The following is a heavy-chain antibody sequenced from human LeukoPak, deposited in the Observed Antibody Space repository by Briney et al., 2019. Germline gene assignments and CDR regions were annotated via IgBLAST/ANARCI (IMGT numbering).Heavy chain of an antibody. D-gene: IGHD6-19*01. CDR2: INRNSGGT. Sequence: PGRSLRLSCAASGYTFTGYYMHWVRQAPGQGLEWMGWINRNSGGTNYAQKFQGRVTMTRDTSISTAYMELSRLRSDDTAVYYCARVDSSGWYSLDYWGQGTLVTVSS. CDR3: ARVDSSGWYSLDY. J-gene: IGHJ4*02. V-gene: IGHV1-2*02. CDR1: GYTFTGYY.